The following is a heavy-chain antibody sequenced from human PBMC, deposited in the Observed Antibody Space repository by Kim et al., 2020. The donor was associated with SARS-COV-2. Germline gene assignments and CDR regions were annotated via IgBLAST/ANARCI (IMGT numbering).Heavy chain of an antibody. CDR1: GGSISSSSYY. CDR2: IYYSGST. D-gene: IGHD3-10*01. V-gene: IGHV4-39*07. CDR3: VRGLYYYGSGRGYFDY. J-gene: IGHJ4*02. Sequence: SETLSLTCTVSGGSISSSSYYWGWIRQPPGKGLEWIGSIYYSGSTYYNPSLKSRVTISVDTSKNQFSLKLSSVTAADTAVYYCVRGLYYYGSGRGYFDYWGQGTLVTVSS.